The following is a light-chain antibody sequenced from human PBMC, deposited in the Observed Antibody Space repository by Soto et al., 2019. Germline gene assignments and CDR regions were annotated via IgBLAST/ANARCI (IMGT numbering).Light chain of an antibody. CDR1: EGINTG. CDR3: QQFSAYPLT. V-gene: IGKV1-13*02. Sequence: AIQLTQSPSSLSASVGDRVTITCRASEGINTGVAWYQQKPGKSPKLLIYETSNLASGVSLRFSGTGYGTQFSLTIGGLQPEDFATYHCQQFSAYPLTLGGWTKVEIK. J-gene: IGKJ4*01. CDR2: ETS.